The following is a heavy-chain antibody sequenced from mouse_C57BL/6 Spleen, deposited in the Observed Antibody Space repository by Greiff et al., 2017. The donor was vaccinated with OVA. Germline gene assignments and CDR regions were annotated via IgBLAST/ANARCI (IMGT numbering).Heavy chain of an antibody. D-gene: IGHD1-1*01. J-gene: IGHJ1*03. CDR3: AREITTVVAPSWYFDV. V-gene: IGHV1-81*01. Sequence: QVQLQQSGAELARPGASVKLSCKASGYTFTSYGISWVKRRTGQGLEWIGEIYPRSGNTYYNEKFKGKATLTADKSSSTAYMELRSLTSEDSAVYFCAREITTVVAPSWYFDVWGTGTTVTVSS. CDR1: GYTFTSYG. CDR2: IYPRSGNT.